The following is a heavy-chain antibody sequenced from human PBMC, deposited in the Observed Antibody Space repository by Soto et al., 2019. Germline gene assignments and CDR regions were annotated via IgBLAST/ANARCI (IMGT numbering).Heavy chain of an antibody. CDR3: ARKAYYYDSSGYYSFDY. J-gene: IGHJ4*02. Sequence: LETLSLTCAVYGGSFSGYYWSWIRQPPGKGLEWIGEINHSGSTNYNPSLKSRVTISVDTSKNQFSLKLSSVTAADTAVYYCARKAYYYDSSGYYSFDYWGQGTLVTVSS. D-gene: IGHD3-22*01. CDR2: INHSGST. CDR1: GGSFSGYY. V-gene: IGHV4-34*01.